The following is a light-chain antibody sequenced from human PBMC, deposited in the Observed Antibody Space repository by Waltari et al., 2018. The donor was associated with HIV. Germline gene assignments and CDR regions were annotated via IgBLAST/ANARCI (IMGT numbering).Light chain of an antibody. J-gene: IGLJ3*02. CDR3: ATWDDSLNGPE. V-gene: IGLV1-44*01. Sequence: QPVLSQPPSASGTPGQRVTISCHAGRSHTGSHTANWYQQLPGMAPKLLIYSNNARPSGVPDRFSGSKSGTSASLAISGLQSEDEADYYCATWDDSLNGPEFGGGTKLTVL. CDR2: SNN. CDR1: RSHTGSHT.